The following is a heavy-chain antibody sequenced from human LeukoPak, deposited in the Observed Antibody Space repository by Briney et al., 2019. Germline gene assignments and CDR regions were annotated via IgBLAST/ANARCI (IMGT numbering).Heavy chain of an antibody. CDR1: GYTFTSYG. Sequence: ASVKVSCKASGYTFTSYGISWVRQAPGQGLEWMGWISAYNGNTNYAQKLQGRVTMTTDTSTSTAYMELSSLRSDDTAVYYCERSRGERPTKTGDDYGGQGPLVTVSS. CDR3: ERSRGERPTKTGDDY. D-gene: IGHD3-16*01. V-gene: IGHV1-18*01. J-gene: IGHJ4*02. CDR2: ISAYNGNT.